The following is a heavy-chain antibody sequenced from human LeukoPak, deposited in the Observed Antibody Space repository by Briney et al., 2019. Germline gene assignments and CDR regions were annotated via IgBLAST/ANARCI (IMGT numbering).Heavy chain of an antibody. CDR1: GFTFSSYR. D-gene: IGHD5-24*01. V-gene: IGHV3-21*01. Sequence: PGGPLRLSCAASGFTFSSYRMNWVRQAPGKGLEWVSSISSSSSYIYYADSVKGRFNISRDNAKNSLYLQMNSLRAEDTAVYYCARALDGYNEDYWGQGTLVTVSS. J-gene: IGHJ4*02. CDR3: ARALDGYNEDY. CDR2: ISSSSSYI.